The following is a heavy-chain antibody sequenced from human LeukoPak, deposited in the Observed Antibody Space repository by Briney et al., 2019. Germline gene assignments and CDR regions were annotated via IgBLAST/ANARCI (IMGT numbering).Heavy chain of an antibody. CDR2: IKSKTDGGTT. Sequence: GGSLRLSCAASGFTFSNAWMSWVRQAPGKGLEWVGRIKSKTDGGTTDYAAPVKGRFTISRDDSKNTLYLQMNSLKTEDTAVYYCTTDLVIPGSDAFDIWGQGTMVTVSS. CDR3: TTDLVIPGSDAFDI. D-gene: IGHD1-14*01. J-gene: IGHJ3*02. V-gene: IGHV3-15*01. CDR1: GFTFSNAW.